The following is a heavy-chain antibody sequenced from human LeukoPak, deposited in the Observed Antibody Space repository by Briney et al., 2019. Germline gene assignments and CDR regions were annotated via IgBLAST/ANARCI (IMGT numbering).Heavy chain of an antibody. J-gene: IGHJ5*02. CDR2: ISSWSSFI. CDR1: GFAFDTYS. CDR3: ARAGSTNSWFDP. D-gene: IGHD2-2*01. Sequence: GGSLRLSCAASGFAFDTYSMTWVRQAPGKGLEWVSSISSWSSFIFSADSVTGRFTISRDNAKNSLYLQMNSLRAEDTAVYYCARAGSTNSWFDPWGQGTLVIVSS. V-gene: IGHV3-21*01.